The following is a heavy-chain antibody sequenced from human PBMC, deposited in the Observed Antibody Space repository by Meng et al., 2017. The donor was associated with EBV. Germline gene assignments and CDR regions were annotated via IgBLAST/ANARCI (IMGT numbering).Heavy chain of an antibody. Sequence: VALVESGGGLVQPGGSLRLYWAASGFTFNSYWMHWVRQAPGKGLVWVSRINSDGSSTSYADSVKGRFTISRDNAKNTLYLQMNSLRAEDTAVYYCARGGGYSSSWYPDWGQGTLVTVSS. V-gene: IGHV3-74*01. CDR3: ARGGGYSSSWYPD. J-gene: IGHJ4*02. D-gene: IGHD6-13*01. CDR1: GFTFNSYW. CDR2: INSDGSST.